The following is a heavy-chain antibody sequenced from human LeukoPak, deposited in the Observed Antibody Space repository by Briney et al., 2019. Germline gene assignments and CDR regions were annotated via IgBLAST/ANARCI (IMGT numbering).Heavy chain of an antibody. CDR2: ISSSSSYI. CDR3: AREGELGYCSGGSCYTTFFDY. J-gene: IGHJ4*02. CDR1: GFTFSSYS. D-gene: IGHD2-15*01. V-gene: IGHV3-21*01. Sequence: GGSLRLSCAASGFTFSSYSMNWVRQAPGKGLEWVSSISSSSSYIYYADSVKGRFTISRDNAKNSLYLQMNSLRAEDTAVYYCAREGELGYCSGGSCYTTFFDYWGQGTLVTVSS.